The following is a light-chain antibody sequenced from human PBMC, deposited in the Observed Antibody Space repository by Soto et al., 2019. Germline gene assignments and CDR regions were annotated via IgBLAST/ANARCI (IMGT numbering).Light chain of an antibody. V-gene: IGLV2-23*03. CDR2: EGS. Sequence: QSALTQPASVSGSPGQSITISCTGTSSDVGSYNLVSWYQQHPGKAPKLMLYEGSKLPAGVSNRFSGSKSGNTASLTISGLQAEDEADYYCCSYAGSSTFLFGTGTKLTVL. CDR1: SSDVGSYNL. J-gene: IGLJ1*01. CDR3: CSYAGSSTFL.